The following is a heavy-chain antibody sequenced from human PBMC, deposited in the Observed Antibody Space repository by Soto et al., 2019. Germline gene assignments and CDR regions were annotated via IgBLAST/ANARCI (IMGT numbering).Heavy chain of an antibody. D-gene: IGHD3-22*01. V-gene: IGHV3-30-3*01. CDR1: GFTFSTSV. CDR2: VSYGGVNK. Sequence: QVQLVESGGGVVQPGGSLRLSCAASGFTFSTSVMHWVRQAPGKGLEWMAIVSYGGVNKYSADSVKGRFTISRDIAESTVYLQMNSLRTEDTAVYYCAREEFEDGRGHFDYWGQGTLVSVSS. J-gene: IGHJ4*02. CDR3: AREEFEDGRGHFDY.